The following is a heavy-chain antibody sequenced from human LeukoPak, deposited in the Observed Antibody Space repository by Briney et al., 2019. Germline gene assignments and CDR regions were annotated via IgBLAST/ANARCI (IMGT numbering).Heavy chain of an antibody. J-gene: IGHJ4*02. CDR1: GYTFTSYG. Sequence: ASVKVSCKASGYTFTSYGISWVRQAPGQGLEWMGWISAYNGNTNYAQKLQGRVTMTTDTSTSTAYMELRSLRSDDTAVYYCARDLTHWGFLANYFDYWGQGTLVTVSS. V-gene: IGHV1-18*01. CDR3: ARDLTHWGFLANYFDY. CDR2: ISAYNGNT. D-gene: IGHD7-27*01.